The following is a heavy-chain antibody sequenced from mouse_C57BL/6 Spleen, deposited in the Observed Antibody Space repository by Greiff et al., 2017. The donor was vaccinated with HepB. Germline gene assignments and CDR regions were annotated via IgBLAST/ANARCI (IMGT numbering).Heavy chain of an antibody. J-gene: IGHJ2*01. V-gene: IGHV5-17*01. Sequence: DVMLVESGGGLVKPGGSLKLSCAASGFTFSDYGMHWVRQAPEKGLEWVAYISSGSSTIYYADTVKGRITISRDNAKNTLFLQMTSLRSEDTAMYYCARTTVVAFDYWGQGTTLTVSS. D-gene: IGHD1-1*01. CDR1: GFTFSDYG. CDR2: ISSGSSTI. CDR3: ARTTVVAFDY.